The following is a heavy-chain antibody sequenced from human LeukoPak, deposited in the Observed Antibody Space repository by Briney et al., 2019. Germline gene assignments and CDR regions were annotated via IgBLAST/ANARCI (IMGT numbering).Heavy chain of an antibody. Sequence: GGSLRLSCAASGFTFSNVWMTWVRQAPGKGLEWVGRIKRKTEGESTDYAAPVKGRFTISRDDSKNTLYLQMNSLRTEDTAVYYCTTSEYLHAFDIWGRGTMVTVSS. CDR2: IKRKTEGEST. D-gene: IGHD6-6*01. CDR1: GFTFSNVW. J-gene: IGHJ3*02. V-gene: IGHV3-15*01. CDR3: TTSEYLHAFDI.